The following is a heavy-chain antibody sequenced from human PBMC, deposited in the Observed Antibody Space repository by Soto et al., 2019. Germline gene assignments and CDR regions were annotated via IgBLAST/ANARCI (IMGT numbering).Heavy chain of an antibody. CDR1: GYTFTSYG. D-gene: IGHD6-19*01. Sequence: QVQLVQSGAEVKKPGASVKVSCKASGYTFTSYGISWVRQAPGQGLEWMGWISAYNGNTNYAQKLQGRVTMTTDTSTSTAYMGLRSLRSDDTAVYYCARCLAAVAGASYYGMDVWGQGTTVTVSS. CDR3: ARCLAAVAGASYYGMDV. V-gene: IGHV1-18*01. CDR2: ISAYNGNT. J-gene: IGHJ6*02.